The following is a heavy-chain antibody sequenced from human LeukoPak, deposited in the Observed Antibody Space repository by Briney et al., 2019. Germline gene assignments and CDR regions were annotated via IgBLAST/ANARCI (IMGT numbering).Heavy chain of an antibody. Sequence: GGSLRLSCAASGFTFSSYAMSWVRQAPGKGLEWVSAISGSGGSTYYADSVKGRFTISRDNCKNTLYLQMNSLRAEDTAVYYCAKEHTPGIAAAGTGYWGQGTLVTVSS. CDR3: AKEHTPGIAAAGTGY. D-gene: IGHD6-13*01. J-gene: IGHJ4*02. CDR2: ISGSGGST. V-gene: IGHV3-23*01. CDR1: GFTFSSYA.